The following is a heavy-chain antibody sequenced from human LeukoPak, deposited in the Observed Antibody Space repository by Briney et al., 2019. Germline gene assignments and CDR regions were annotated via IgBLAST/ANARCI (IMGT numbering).Heavy chain of an antibody. J-gene: IGHJ6*02. CDR1: GGTFSSYA. V-gene: IGHV1-69*04. CDR2: IIRGLGIS. D-gene: IGHD4-23*01. Sequence: SVKVSCKASGGTFSSYAINWVRQAPGQGLEWMGRIIRGLGISNYAQKFQGRVRITADKSTSTTYMELSSLRSEDTAVYYCARELDYGDNVPSNGLDVWGQGTTVTVSS. CDR3: ARELDYGDNVPSNGLDV.